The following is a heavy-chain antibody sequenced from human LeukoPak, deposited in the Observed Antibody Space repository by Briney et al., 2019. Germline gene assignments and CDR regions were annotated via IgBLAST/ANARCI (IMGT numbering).Heavy chain of an antibody. Sequence: GGSLRLSCVVSVSGLTFNAYGLHWVRQAPGMGLEWVAFIRSDGSSKYYSDSVKGRFTISRDNSKNTLYLQMNSLRVEDTAVYYCARESGILRGYSYGHLGQGTLVTVSS. CDR2: IRSDGSSK. CDR1: VSGLTFNAYG. D-gene: IGHD5-18*01. J-gene: IGHJ4*02. CDR3: ARESGILRGYSYGH. V-gene: IGHV3-30*02.